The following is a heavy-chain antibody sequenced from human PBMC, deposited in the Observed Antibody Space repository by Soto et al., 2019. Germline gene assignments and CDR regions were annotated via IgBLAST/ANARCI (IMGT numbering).Heavy chain of an antibody. D-gene: IGHD3-22*01. Sequence: GSLRLSCAASGFTFSSYAMGWVRPAPGKGLEWVSAISGSGGSTYYADSVKGRFTISRDNSKNTLYLQMNSLRAEDTAVYYCAKVYYYDSSGYDPPHYWGQGTLVTVSS. CDR3: AKVYYYDSSGYDPPHY. CDR2: ISGSGGST. V-gene: IGHV3-23*01. J-gene: IGHJ4*02. CDR1: GFTFSSYA.